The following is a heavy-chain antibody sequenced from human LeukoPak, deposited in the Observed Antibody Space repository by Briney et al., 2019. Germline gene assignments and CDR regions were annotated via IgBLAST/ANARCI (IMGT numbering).Heavy chain of an antibody. CDR3: ARSRVQYDFWSGFPYYYYGMDV. CDR2: IYYSGST. V-gene: IGHV4-59*01. D-gene: IGHD3-3*01. CDR1: GGSISSYY. J-gene: IGHJ6*02. Sequence: PSETLSLTCTVSGGSISSYYWSWIRQPPGKGLEWIGYIYYSGSTNYNPSLKSRVTISVDTSKNQFSLKLSSVTAAATAVYYCARSRVQYDFWSGFPYYYYGMDVWGQGTTVTVSS.